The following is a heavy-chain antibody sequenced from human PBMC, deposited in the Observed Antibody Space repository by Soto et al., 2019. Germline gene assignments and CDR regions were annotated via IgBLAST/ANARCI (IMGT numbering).Heavy chain of an antibody. CDR2: IYTSGST. Sequence: SETLSLTCTVSGGSISSYYWSWIRQPAGKGLEWIGRIYTSGSTNYNPSLKSRVTMSVDTSKNQFSLKLSSVTAADTAVYCCARALSITIFGVVRENWFDPWGQGTLVTV. CDR1: GGSISSYY. J-gene: IGHJ5*02. CDR3: ARALSITIFGVVRENWFDP. V-gene: IGHV4-4*07. D-gene: IGHD3-3*01.